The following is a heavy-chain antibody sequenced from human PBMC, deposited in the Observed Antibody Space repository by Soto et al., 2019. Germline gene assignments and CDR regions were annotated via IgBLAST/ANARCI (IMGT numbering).Heavy chain of an antibody. CDR3: ARIHDGWSFFDY. CDR2: IFSNDEK. Sequence: QVTLQESGPVLVKPTEPLTLTCTVSGISLSSSRMGVTWIRQPTGKALEWVAHIFSNDEKSYSTSLKSRLSISKDTSKNQVVLTITNLDPVDTATYYFARIHDGWSFFDYWGQGTLVSVSS. V-gene: IGHV2-26*01. J-gene: IGHJ4*02. D-gene: IGHD3-3*01. CDR1: GISLSSSRMG.